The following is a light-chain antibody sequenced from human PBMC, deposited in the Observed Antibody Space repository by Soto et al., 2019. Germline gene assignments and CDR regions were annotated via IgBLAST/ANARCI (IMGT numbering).Light chain of an antibody. CDR2: DNT. CDR1: SSNLGAGYD. CDR3: AAWDDSLVV. Sequence: QSVLTQPPSMSGAPGQRVTMSCTGSSSNLGAGYDVHWYQRLPGAAPELLIYDNTHRPSGVPNRFSGSKSGTSASLAITGLQAEDDADYYCAAWDDSLVVFGGGTKLTVL. J-gene: IGLJ2*01. V-gene: IGLV1-40*01.